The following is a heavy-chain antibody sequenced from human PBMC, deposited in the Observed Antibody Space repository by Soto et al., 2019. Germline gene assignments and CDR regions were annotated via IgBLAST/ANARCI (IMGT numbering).Heavy chain of an antibody. D-gene: IGHD3-22*01. CDR2: ISAYNGNT. CDR3: ARDNYYDSSGYYYDYYYYGMDV. J-gene: IGHJ6*02. V-gene: IGHV1-18*04. CDR1: GYTFTSYG. Sequence: ASLKVSCKASGYTFTSYGISWVRQAPGQGLEWMGWISAYNGNTNYAQKPQGRVTMTTDTSTSTAYMELRSLRSDDTAVYYCARDNYYDSSGYYYDYYYYGMDVWGQGTTVTVSS.